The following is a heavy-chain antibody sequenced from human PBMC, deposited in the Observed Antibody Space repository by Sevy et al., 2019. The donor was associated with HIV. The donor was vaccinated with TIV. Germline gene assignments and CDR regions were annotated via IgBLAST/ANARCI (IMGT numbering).Heavy chain of an antibody. CDR3: VKSLPRGGLGSDTFDV. Sequence: PLLLWQSQTLSLTCAISGDSVSSNIAAWNWIRQSPSRGLEWLGRTYYRSHRSKWFNDYAVSVKSRINISPDTSRNQFFLQLTSVTPEDTAVYYCVKSLPRGGLGSDTFDVWAQGTMVTVSS. CDR1: GDSVSSNIAA. CDR2: TYYRSHRSKWFN. V-gene: IGHV6-1*01. D-gene: IGHD3-16*01. J-gene: IGHJ3*01.